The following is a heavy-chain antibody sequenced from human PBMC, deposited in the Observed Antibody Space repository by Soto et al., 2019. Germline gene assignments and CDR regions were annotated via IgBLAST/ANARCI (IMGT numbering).Heavy chain of an antibody. Sequence: QVQLQESGPGLVKPSETLSLTCIVSGGSISSYFWSWIRQPPGKGLEWIGYIDYSGSTNYNPSLKSRATISVDTSKNQFSLKLNSVTAADTAVYYCAREGTILGVVSGWFDPWGQGTLVTVSS. D-gene: IGHD3-3*01. CDR2: IDYSGST. V-gene: IGHV4-59*01. CDR1: GGSISSYF. CDR3: AREGTILGVVSGWFDP. J-gene: IGHJ5*02.